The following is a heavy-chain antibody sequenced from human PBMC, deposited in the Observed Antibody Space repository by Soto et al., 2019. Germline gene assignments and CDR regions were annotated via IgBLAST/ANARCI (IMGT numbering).Heavy chain of an antibody. Sequence: QVQLVQSGAEVKKPGASVKVSCKASGYTFTGYYMHWVRQAPGQGLEWMGWINPNSGGTNYAQKFQGWVTMTRDTSISTAYMELSRLRSDDTAVYYCAREGGYYDDSSALHAFDIWGQGTMVTVSS. CDR3: AREGGYYDDSSALHAFDI. D-gene: IGHD3-22*01. J-gene: IGHJ3*02. CDR1: GYTFTGYY. CDR2: INPNSGGT. V-gene: IGHV1-2*04.